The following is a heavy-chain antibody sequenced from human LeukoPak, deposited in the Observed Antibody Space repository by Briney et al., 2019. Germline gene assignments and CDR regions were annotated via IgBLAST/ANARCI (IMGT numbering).Heavy chain of an antibody. J-gene: IGHJ2*01. CDR3: ARDLGYSSGWYGLWYFDL. V-gene: IGHV1-69*13. CDR1: GGTFSSYA. Sequence: SVKVSCKASGGTFSSYAISWARQAPGQGLEWMGGIIPIFDTANYAQKFQGRVTITADESTSTAYMELSSLRSEDTAVYYCARDLGYSSGWYGLWYFDLWGRGTLVTVSS. CDR2: IIPIFDTA. D-gene: IGHD6-19*01.